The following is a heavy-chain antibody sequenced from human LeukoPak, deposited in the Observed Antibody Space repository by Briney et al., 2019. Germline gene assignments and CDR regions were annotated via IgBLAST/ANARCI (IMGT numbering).Heavy chain of an antibody. D-gene: IGHD3-16*01. CDR2: VSPADSDT. CDR1: GYRLTNYW. CDR3: ARQGAELGNFDY. V-gene: IGHV5-51*01. J-gene: IGHJ4*02. Sequence: GESLKISCRGSGYRLTNYWIGWVRQMPGEGLEWMGAVSPADSDTRYSPSFQGQVTISADESINTAYLQLTSLKASETAMYYCARQGAELGNFDYWGQGTLVIVSS.